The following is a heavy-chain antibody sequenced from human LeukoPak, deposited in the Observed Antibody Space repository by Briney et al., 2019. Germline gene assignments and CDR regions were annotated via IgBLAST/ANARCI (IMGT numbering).Heavy chain of an antibody. Sequence: GESLKISCKGSGYSFTSYWIGWVRQMPGKGLEWMGIIYPGDSDTRYSPSFQGQVTISADKSISTAYLQWSSLKASDTAMYYCARLGTWVATIRGVGAFDIWGQGTMVIVSS. CDR3: ARLGTWVATIRGVGAFDI. V-gene: IGHV5-51*01. D-gene: IGHD5-12*01. J-gene: IGHJ3*02. CDR2: IYPGDSDT. CDR1: GYSFTSYW.